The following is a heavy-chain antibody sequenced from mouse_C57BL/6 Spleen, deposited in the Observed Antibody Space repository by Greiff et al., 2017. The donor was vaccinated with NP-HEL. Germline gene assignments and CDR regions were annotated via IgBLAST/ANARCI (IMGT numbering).Heavy chain of an antibody. CDR1: GYTFTSYW. CDR3: ANYGSSQGFDY. D-gene: IGHD1-1*01. J-gene: IGHJ2*01. CDR2: IDPSDSET. Sequence: QVQLKQPGAELVRPGSSVKLSCKASGYTFTSYWMHWVKQRPIQGLEWIGNIDPSDSETHYNQKFKDKATLTVDKSSSTAYMQLSSLTSEDSAVYYCANYGSSQGFDYWGQGTTLTVSS. V-gene: IGHV1-52*01.